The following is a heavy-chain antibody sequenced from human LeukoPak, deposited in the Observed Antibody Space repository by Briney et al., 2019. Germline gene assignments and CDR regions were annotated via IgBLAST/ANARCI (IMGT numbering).Heavy chain of an antibody. CDR2: INSDGSST. CDR1: GFTFSSYW. Sequence: GGSLRLSCAASGFTFSSYWMHWVRQAPGKGLVWVSRINSDGSSTSYADSVKGRFTISRDNAKNTLYLQMNSLRAEDTAVYYCARVSYSSGGFDYWGQGTLVTVSS. CDR3: ARVSYSSGGFDY. J-gene: IGHJ4*02. V-gene: IGHV3-74*01. D-gene: IGHD6-25*01.